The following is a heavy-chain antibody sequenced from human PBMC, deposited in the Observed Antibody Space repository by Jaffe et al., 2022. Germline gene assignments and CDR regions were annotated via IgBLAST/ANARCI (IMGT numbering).Heavy chain of an antibody. Sequence: EVQLVESGGGLVQPGGSLRLSCAASGFTFSSYSMNWVRQAPGKGLEWVSYISSSSSTIYYADSVKGRFTISRDNAKNSLYLQMNSLRAEDTAVYYCARLWGDYEVYAFDIWGQGTMVTVSS. CDR3: ARLWGDYEVYAFDI. V-gene: IGHV3-48*01. CDR1: GFTFSSYS. J-gene: IGHJ3*02. D-gene: IGHD4-17*01. CDR2: ISSSSSTI.